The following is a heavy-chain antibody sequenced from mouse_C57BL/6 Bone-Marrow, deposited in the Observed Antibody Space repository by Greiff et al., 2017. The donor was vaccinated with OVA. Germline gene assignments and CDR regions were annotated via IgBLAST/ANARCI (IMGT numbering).Heavy chain of an antibody. V-gene: IGHV5-6*02. CDR3: ARHKLGPGDY. CDR2: ISSGGSYT. J-gene: IGHJ2*01. CDR1: GFTFSSYG. D-gene: IGHD4-1*01. Sequence: EVKLVESGGDLVKPGGSLKLSCAASGFTFSSYGMSWVRQTPDKRLEWVATISSGGSYTYYPDSVKGRFTISRDNAKNTRYLQMSSLKSEDTAMYYCARHKLGPGDYWGQGTTLTVSS.